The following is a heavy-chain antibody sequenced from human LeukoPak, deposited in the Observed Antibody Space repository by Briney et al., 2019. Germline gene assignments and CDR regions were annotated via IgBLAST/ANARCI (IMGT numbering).Heavy chain of an antibody. CDR3: ARDAEQYNSSGYYLGALDI. D-gene: IGHD3-22*01. CDR1: GFTFSNYK. CDR2: ISNSRSFI. V-gene: IGHV3-21*01. Sequence: GGSLRLSCAASGFTFSNYKMNWVRQAPGKGLEWVSFISNSRSFIYYADSVKGRFTISRENAKNSLYLQMNSLRAEDTAVYYCARDAEQYNSSGYYLGALDIWGQGTVVTVSS. J-gene: IGHJ3*02.